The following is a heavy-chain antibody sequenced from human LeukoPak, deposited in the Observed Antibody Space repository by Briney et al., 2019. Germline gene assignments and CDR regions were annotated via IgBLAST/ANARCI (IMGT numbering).Heavy chain of an antibody. CDR1: GYTFTGYY. Sequence: GASVKASCKASGYTFTGYYMHWVRQAPGQGLEWMGWINPNSGGTNYAQKFQGRVTMTRDTSISTAYMELSRLRSDDTAVYYCASDYYGSGSYYNSLDYWGQGTLVTVSS. V-gene: IGHV1-2*02. J-gene: IGHJ4*02. CDR3: ASDYYGSGSYYNSLDY. D-gene: IGHD3-10*01. CDR2: INPNSGGT.